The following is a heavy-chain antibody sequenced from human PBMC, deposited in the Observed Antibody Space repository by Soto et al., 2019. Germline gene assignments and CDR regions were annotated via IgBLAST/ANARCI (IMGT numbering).Heavy chain of an antibody. D-gene: IGHD3-10*01. Sequence: PSETLSLTCTVSGGSISSSDYYWSWIRQPPGKGLEWIGYIYYSGSTYYNPSLKSRVTISVDTSKNQFSLKLSSVTAADTAVYYCARADGSGRPNWFDPWGQGTLVTVS. V-gene: IGHV4-30-4*01. CDR3: ARADGSGRPNWFDP. J-gene: IGHJ5*02. CDR2: IYYSGST. CDR1: GGSISSSDYY.